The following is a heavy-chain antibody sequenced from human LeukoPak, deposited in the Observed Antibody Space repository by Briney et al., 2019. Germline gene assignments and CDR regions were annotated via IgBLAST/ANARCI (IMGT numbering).Heavy chain of an antibody. D-gene: IGHD1-26*01. CDR2: ISGSGGST. V-gene: IGHV3-23*01. Sequence: GGSLRLSCAPSGFTFSSYAMSWVRQAPGKGLEWVSAISGSGGSTYYADSVKGRFTISRDNSKNTLYLQMNSLRAEDTAVYYCAKGIVGADYEDAFDIWGQGTMVTVSS. CDR1: GFTFSSYA. J-gene: IGHJ3*02. CDR3: AKGIVGADYEDAFDI.